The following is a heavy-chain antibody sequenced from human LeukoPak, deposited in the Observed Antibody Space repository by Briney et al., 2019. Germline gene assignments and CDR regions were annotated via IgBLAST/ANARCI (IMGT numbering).Heavy chain of an antibody. J-gene: IGHJ3*02. Sequence: SETLSLTCAVSGGSISTSNWWNCVRQPPGMGLEWIGEIYHTGSIHYNASLKSRLTISLDNFNNQFSLKLTSVNAADTAMYYCARATGAVPVRGWAFDIWGQGTMVTVAS. D-gene: IGHD2-2*01. CDR1: GGSISTSNW. V-gene: IGHV4-4*02. CDR3: ARATGAVPVRGWAFDI. CDR2: IYHTGSI.